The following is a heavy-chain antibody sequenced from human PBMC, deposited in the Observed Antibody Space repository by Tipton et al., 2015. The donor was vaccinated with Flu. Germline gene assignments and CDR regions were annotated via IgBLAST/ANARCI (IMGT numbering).Heavy chain of an antibody. CDR2: ISSSGNTI. CDR1: GFTFSSYE. J-gene: IGHJ4*02. D-gene: IGHD2-2*01. Sequence: SLRLSCAASGFTFSSYEMNWVRQAPGKGLEWVSYISSSGNTISYADSVRGRFTISRDNTKKSLYLQMDSLRAEDTAVYYCTRHADGVSDYWGQGTLVTVSS. V-gene: IGHV3-48*03. CDR3: TRHADGVSDY.